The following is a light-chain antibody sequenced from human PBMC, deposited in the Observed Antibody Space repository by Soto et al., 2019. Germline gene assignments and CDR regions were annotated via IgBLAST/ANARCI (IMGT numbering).Light chain of an antibody. CDR3: QQSYSIPRHT. V-gene: IGKV1-39*01. Sequence: DIQMTQSPSSLSASVGDRVIITCRASQSIGSYVNWYQQKSGKAPKLLIYAASSLRSGVPSRFSGSGSGTDFALTISSVQPEDFATYYCQQSYSIPRHTFGRGTKVEIK. J-gene: IGKJ2*01. CDR1: QSIGSY. CDR2: AAS.